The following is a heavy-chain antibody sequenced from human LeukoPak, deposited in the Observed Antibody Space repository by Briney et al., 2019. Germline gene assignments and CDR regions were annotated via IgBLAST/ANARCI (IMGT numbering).Heavy chain of an antibody. CDR2: TSDRGDYT. D-gene: IGHD5-24*01. Sequence: GGSLRLSCAASGFTFTSYSMSWVRQAPGKGLEWVSGTSDRGDYTYYADSVKGRFTISRDNSKNSLYLQMNSLRTEDTALYYCAKEMSTIYFDYWGQGTLVTVSS. V-gene: IGHV3-43*02. CDR3: AKEMSTIYFDY. J-gene: IGHJ4*02. CDR1: GFTFTSYS.